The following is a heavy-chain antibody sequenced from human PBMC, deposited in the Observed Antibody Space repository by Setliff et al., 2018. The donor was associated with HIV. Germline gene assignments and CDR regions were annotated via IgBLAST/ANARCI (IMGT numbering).Heavy chain of an antibody. V-gene: IGHV4-39*01. CDR1: GGSISSSSSF. J-gene: IGHJ4*02. CDR2: IYYSGST. D-gene: IGHD1-7*01. Sequence: SETLSLTCTVSGGSISSSSSFWGWIRQPPGKGLEWIGSIYYSGSTYYNPSLQSRFTISVDTSKNQFSLKLSTVTAADTAVYYCARQKTATTYFDYWGQGTLVTVSS. CDR3: ARQKTATTYFDY.